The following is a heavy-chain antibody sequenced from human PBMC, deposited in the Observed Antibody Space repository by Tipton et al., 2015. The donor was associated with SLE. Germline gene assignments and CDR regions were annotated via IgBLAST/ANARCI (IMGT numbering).Heavy chain of an antibody. D-gene: IGHD2-15*01. V-gene: IGHV4-61*01. CDR3: ASGVRWPGVDY. CDR2: IYYSGST. Sequence: TLSLTCTVSGGSISSSNYYWSWIRQPPGKGLEWIGYIYYSGSTNYNPSLKSRVTISVDTSKNQFSLKLSSVTAADTAVYYCASGVRWPGVDYWGQGTLVTVAT. CDR1: GGSISSSNYY. J-gene: IGHJ4*02.